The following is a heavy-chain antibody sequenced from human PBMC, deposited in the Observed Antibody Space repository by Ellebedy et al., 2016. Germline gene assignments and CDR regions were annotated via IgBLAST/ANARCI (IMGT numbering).Heavy chain of an antibody. V-gene: IGHV1-18*01. CDR3: ARVHDGPIAVVSYYYYGMDV. CDR1: GYTFTSYG. D-gene: IGHD6-19*01. CDR2: ISAYNGNT. Sequence: ASVKVSXKASGYTFTSYGISWVRQAPGQGLEWMGWISAYNGNTNYAQKLQGRVTMTTDTSTSTAYMELRSLRSDDTAVYYCARVHDGPIAVVSYYYYGMDVWGQGTTVTVSS. J-gene: IGHJ6*02.